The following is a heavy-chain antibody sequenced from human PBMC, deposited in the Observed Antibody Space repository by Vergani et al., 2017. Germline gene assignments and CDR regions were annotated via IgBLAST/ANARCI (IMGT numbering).Heavy chain of an antibody. CDR1: GGSISSSSYY. J-gene: IGHJ4*02. V-gene: IGHV4-39*07. CDR3: ARVRGGSYHFDY. Sequence: QLQLQESGPGLVKPSETLSLTCTVSGGSISSSSYYWGWIRQPPGKGLEWIGSIYYSGSTYYNPSLKRRVTISVDTSKNQFSLKLSSVTAADTAVYYCARVRGGSYHFDYWGQGTLVTVSS. CDR2: IYYSGST. D-gene: IGHD1-26*01.